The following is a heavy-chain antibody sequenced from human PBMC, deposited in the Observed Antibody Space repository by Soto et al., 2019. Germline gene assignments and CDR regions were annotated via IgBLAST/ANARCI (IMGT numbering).Heavy chain of an antibody. V-gene: IGHV4-59*01. Sequence: QVQLQESGPGLVKPSETLSLTCTVSGGSISSYYWSWIRQPPGKGLEWIGYIYYSGSTNYNPSLNSRATISVDTSKNQFSLKLSSVTAADTAVYYCARATPAYSSGWSADAFDIWGQGTMVTVSS. D-gene: IGHD6-19*01. CDR1: GGSISSYY. CDR3: ARATPAYSSGWSADAFDI. CDR2: IYYSGST. J-gene: IGHJ3*02.